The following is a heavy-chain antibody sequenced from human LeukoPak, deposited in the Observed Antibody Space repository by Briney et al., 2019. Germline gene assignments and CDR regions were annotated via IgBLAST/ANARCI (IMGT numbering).Heavy chain of an antibody. Sequence: PGGSLRLSCAASGFTFSSYSMNWVRQAPGKGLEWVSSISSSSSYIYYADSVKGRFTISRDNAKNSLYLQMDSLRAEDTAVYYCAKGKTTGGGPGYYFDYWGQGTLVTASS. V-gene: IGHV3-21*04. D-gene: IGHD3-10*01. J-gene: IGHJ4*02. CDR1: GFTFSSYS. CDR3: AKGKTTGGGPGYYFDY. CDR2: ISSSSSYI.